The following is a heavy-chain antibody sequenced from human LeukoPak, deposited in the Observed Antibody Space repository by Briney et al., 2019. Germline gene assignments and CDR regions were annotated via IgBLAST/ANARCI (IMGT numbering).Heavy chain of an antibody. J-gene: IGHJ4*02. CDR1: GFTFSSYA. D-gene: IGHD3-9*01. Sequence: QAGGSLRLSCAASGFTFSSYAMSWVRQAPGKGLEWVSAISGSGGSTYYADSVKGRFTISRDNSKNTLYLQMNSLRAEDTAVYYCARGSSYYDILTGYLDYWGQGTLVTVSS. CDR3: ARGSSYYDILTGYLDY. V-gene: IGHV3-23*01. CDR2: ISGSGGST.